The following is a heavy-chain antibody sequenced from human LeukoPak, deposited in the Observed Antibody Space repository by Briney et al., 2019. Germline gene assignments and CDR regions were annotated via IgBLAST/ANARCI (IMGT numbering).Heavy chain of an antibody. D-gene: IGHD5-12*01. CDR2: ISSSSSYI. CDR1: GFTFSSYS. V-gene: IGHV3-21*01. Sequence: PGGSLRLSCAASGFTFSSYSMNWVRQAPGKGLEWVSSISSSSSYIYYADSVKGRFTISRDNAKNSLYLQMNSLRAEDTAVYYCARSPGSGYDSYFDYWGQGTLVTVSS. J-gene: IGHJ4*02. CDR3: ARSPGSGYDSYFDY.